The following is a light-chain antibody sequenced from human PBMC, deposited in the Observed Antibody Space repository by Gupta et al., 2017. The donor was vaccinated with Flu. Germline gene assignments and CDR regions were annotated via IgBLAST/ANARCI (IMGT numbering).Light chain of an antibody. V-gene: IGLV3-21*02. CDR3: QVWVYTGDYPLYV. CDR2: DVS. CDR1: KIGSES. Sequence: GGAKIGSESVHWYQQKPGQAPVVVVYDVSDRPSWVPERFSGSKSGNTATLTISRVEAGDEAAYYCQVWVYTGDYPLYVFGTGTKVTVL. J-gene: IGLJ1*01.